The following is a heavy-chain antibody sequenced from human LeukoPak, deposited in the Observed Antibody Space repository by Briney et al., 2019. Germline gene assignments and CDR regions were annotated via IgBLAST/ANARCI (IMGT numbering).Heavy chain of an antibody. J-gene: IGHJ6*03. CDR1: GFTFSSYA. CDR3: ARGPYCSSPSCYVVYYYYMDA. V-gene: IGHV3-30*04. D-gene: IGHD2-2*01. Sequence: GGSLRLSCAASGFTFSSYAMYWVRQAPGKGLEWVAVISYDGSSKYYADSVKGRFTISRDNSKNTVYLQMNSLRAEDTAVYYCARGPYCSSPSCYVVYYYYMDAWGKGTTVTVSS. CDR2: ISYDGSSK.